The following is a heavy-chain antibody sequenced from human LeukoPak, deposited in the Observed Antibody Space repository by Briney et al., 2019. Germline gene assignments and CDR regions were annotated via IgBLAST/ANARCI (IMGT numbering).Heavy chain of an antibody. CDR3: ATDSSGLPYYFDY. D-gene: IGHD3-22*01. J-gene: IGHJ4*02. CDR2: IYSGGNT. V-gene: IGHV3-53*01. Sequence: GGSLRLSCTVSGFTVSSNSWSWVRQAPGKGLEWVSFIYSGGNTHYSDSVKGRFTISRDNSKNTLYLQMNSLRAEDTAVYYCATDSSGLPYYFDYWGQGTLVTVSS. CDR1: GFTVSSNS.